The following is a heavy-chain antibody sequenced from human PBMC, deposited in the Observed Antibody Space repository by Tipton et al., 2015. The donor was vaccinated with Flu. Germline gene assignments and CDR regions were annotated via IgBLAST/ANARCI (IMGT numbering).Heavy chain of an antibody. CDR3: TRGQGANT. CDR2: IYSDGRA. J-gene: IGHJ5*02. Sequence: SLRLSCAASGFTVNSNYMSWVRQAPGKGLEWVSVIYSDGRAYYVDCVKGRFTVSRDDSKNMLSLKLDSLRAEDTAVYYCTRGQGANTWGQGLLVTVSS. CDR1: GFTVNSNY. V-gene: IGHV3-53*01.